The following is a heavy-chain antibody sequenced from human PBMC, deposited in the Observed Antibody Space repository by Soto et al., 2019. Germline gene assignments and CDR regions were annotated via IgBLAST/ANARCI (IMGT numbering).Heavy chain of an antibody. D-gene: IGHD3-3*01. CDR1: GYSFTSYW. V-gene: IGHV5-51*01. CDR3: ARQRGATIFGVVRDDNWFDP. J-gene: IGHJ5*02. CDR2: IYPGDSDT. Sequence: GESLKISCKGSGYSFTSYWIGWVRQMPGKGLEWMGIIYPGDSDTRYSASFQGQVTISADKSIIPAYLQWSSLKASDTAMYYCARQRGATIFGVVRDDNWFDPWGQGTLVTVSS.